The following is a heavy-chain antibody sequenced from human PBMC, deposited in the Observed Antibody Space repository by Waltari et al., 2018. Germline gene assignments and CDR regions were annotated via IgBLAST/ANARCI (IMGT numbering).Heavy chain of an antibody. V-gene: IGHV3-48*03. CDR3: ARETENCGGDCYDY. J-gene: IGHJ4*02. Sequence: EVQLVESGGGLVQPGGSLSGSGEGSGFTCSNVEFNWIRQAPGKGLEWISYIGTGHNTYYADSVKGRFTVSRDNAKNSLYLQMDSLRAEDTALYYCARETENCGGDCYDYWGQGTLATVSS. D-gene: IGHD2-21*02. CDR1: GFTCSNVE. CDR2: IGTGHNT.